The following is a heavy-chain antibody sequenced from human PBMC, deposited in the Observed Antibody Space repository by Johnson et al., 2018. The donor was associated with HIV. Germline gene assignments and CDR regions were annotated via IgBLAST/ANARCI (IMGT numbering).Heavy chain of an antibody. V-gene: IGHV3-30*04. CDR2: ISYDGGNK. CDR3: ARDPYGSGPYVAFDI. CDR1: GFTFSSYA. Sequence: QGQLVEPGGGVVQPGRSLRLSCAASGFTFSSYAMPWVRQAPGKGLAWVAVISYDGGNKYYAHSVQVRFTISRGNSKNTLYLQMNSLRAEDTAVYYCARDPYGSGPYVAFDIWGQGTMVTVSS. J-gene: IGHJ3*02. D-gene: IGHD3-10*01.